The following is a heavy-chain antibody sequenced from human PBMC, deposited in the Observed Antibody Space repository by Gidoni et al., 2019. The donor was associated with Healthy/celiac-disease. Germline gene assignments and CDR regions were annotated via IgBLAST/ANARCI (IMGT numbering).Heavy chain of an antibody. J-gene: IGHJ4*02. D-gene: IGHD2-2*01. CDR1: GFTFSSYG. CDR2: ISYDGSNK. CDR3: AKDMFRSGGRVVVVPAALDY. V-gene: IGHV3-30*18. Sequence: QVQLVESGGGVVQPGRSLRLSCAASGFTFSSYGMHWVRQAPGKGLEWGAVISYDGSNKYYADSVKGRFTISRDNSKNTLYLQMNSLRAEDTAVYYCAKDMFRSGGRVVVVPAALDYWGQGTLVTVSS.